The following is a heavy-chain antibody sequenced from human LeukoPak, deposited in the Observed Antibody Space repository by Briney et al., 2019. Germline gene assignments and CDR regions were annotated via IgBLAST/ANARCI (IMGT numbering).Heavy chain of an antibody. D-gene: IGHD2-15*01. CDR2: INPNSGGT. Sequence: ASVKVSCKASGGTFSSYAISWVRQAPGQGLEWMGWINPNSGGTNYAQKFQGRVTMTRDTSISTAYMELSRLRSDDTAVYYCARECSGGSCYSLDYWGQGTLVTVSS. CDR1: GGTFSSYA. V-gene: IGHV1-2*02. CDR3: ARECSGGSCYSLDY. J-gene: IGHJ4*02.